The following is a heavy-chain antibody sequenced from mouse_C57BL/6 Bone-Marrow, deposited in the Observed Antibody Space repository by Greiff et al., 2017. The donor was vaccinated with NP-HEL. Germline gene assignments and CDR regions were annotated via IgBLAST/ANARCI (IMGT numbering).Heavy chain of an antibody. CDR3: ARRGFDV. V-gene: IGHV1-81*01. CDR2: IYPRSGNT. Sequence: QVQLKESGAELARPGASVKLSCKASGYTFTSYGISWVKQRTGQGLEWIGEIYPRSGNTYYNEKFKGKATLTADKSSSTAYMELRSLTSEDSAVYFCARRGFDVWGTGTTVTVSS. J-gene: IGHJ1*03. CDR1: GYTFTSYG.